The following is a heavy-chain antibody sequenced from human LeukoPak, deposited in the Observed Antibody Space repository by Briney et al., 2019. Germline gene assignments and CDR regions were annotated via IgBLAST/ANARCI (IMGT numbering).Heavy chain of an antibody. Sequence: ASVKVSCKASGYSFTSYGISWVRQAPGQGPEWMGWISAFDGNTNFAQKFQGRVTMTTDTSTSTAYMELRSLRSDDTAVYYCARDYYDSSGPGYWGQGXLVTVSS. CDR1: GYSFTSYG. CDR2: ISAFDGNT. J-gene: IGHJ4*02. V-gene: IGHV1-18*01. CDR3: ARDYYDSSGPGY. D-gene: IGHD3-22*01.